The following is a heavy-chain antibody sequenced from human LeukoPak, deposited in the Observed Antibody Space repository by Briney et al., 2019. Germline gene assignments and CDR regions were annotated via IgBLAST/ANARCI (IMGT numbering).Heavy chain of an antibody. V-gene: IGHV3-23*01. Sequence: GGSLRLSCAASGFTFSSFAMSWVRQAPGRGLEWVSTITSGASTYYTDSVNGRFTISRDNSKNTLYLQMNSLRAEDTAVYYCAKAPQSGSSSGYLTPFDYWGQGTLVTVSS. CDR2: ITSGAST. CDR1: GFTFSSFA. D-gene: IGHD3-22*01. CDR3: AKAPQSGSSSGYLTPFDY. J-gene: IGHJ4*02.